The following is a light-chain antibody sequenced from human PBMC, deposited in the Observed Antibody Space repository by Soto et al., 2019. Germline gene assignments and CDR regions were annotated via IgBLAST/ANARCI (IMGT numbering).Light chain of an antibody. V-gene: IGLV2-14*01. J-gene: IGLJ2*01. CDR2: EVS. Sequence: QSALTQPASVSGSPGPSITISCTGTSSDVGGYNYVSWYQHHPGKAPKLMIYEVSDRPSGVSNRFSGSKSGNTASLTISGLQAEDEADYYCNSYTSSSTLVFGGGTKLTVL. CDR3: NSYTSSSTLV. CDR1: SSDVGGYNY.